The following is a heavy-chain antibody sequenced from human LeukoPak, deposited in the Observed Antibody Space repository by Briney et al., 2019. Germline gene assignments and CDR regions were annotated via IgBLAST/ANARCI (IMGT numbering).Heavy chain of an antibody. CDR1: GFTFSSYG. Sequence: PGGSLRLSCAASGFTFSSYGMHWVRQAPGKGLEWVAVISYDGSNKYYADSVKGRFTISRDNSKNTLYLQMNSLRAEDTAVYYCAKDPNYDSSGYTLDYWGQGTLVTVSS. D-gene: IGHD3-22*01. J-gene: IGHJ4*02. CDR3: AKDPNYDSSGYTLDY. CDR2: ISYDGSNK. V-gene: IGHV3-30*18.